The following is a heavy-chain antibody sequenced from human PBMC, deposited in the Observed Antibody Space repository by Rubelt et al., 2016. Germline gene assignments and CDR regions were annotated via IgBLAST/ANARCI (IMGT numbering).Heavy chain of an antibody. J-gene: IGHJ4*02. CDR3: ARDLSDSGRYHHFDY. D-gene: IGHD1-26*01. CDR1: GFTFSTYW. CDR2: INPDGSST. V-gene: IGHV3-74*01. Sequence: GSLRLSCAASGFTFSTYWMNWVRQAPGKGLVWVSRINPDGSSTSYADSVKGRFTISRDNTKNTLYLQMNSLRAEDTAVYYCARDLSDSGRYHHFDYWGQGTLVTASS.